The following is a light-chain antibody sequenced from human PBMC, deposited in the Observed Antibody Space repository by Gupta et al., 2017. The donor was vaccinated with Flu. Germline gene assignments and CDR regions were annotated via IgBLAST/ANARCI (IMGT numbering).Light chain of an antibody. CDR2: KNS. CDR1: QSLVHNDGNSY. J-gene: IGKJ1*01. CDR3: RQAKRFPWT. Sequence: DIVMTQNTLSSPVTLGQPASITCRSSQSLVHNDGNSYLSWLHQRPGQPPRLLIYKNSNRGSGVPDRFSGSGAGTHFTLKISSVEAEDVGVFYCRQAKRFPWTFGQGTKVEIK. V-gene: IGKV2-24*01.